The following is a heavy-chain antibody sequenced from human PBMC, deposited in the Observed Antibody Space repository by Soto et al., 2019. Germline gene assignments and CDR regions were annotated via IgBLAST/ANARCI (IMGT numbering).Heavy chain of an antibody. D-gene: IGHD3-22*01. V-gene: IGHV5-10-1*01. Sequence: PGESLKISCKGSGYRFTSYWISWVRQMPGKGLEWMGRIEPTDSYTKYSPSIQGHVTISADKSINTAYQQWSSLKTSDTAIYYCASLKYDTTGYYIDYWGQGSLVTVSS. CDR1: GYRFTSYW. J-gene: IGHJ4*02. CDR2: IEPTDSYT. CDR3: ASLKYDTTGYYIDY.